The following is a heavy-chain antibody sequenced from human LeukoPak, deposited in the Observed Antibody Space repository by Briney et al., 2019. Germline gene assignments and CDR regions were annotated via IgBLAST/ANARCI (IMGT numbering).Heavy chain of an antibody. CDR1: GGSICGSRYH. Sequence: SETPSLTCTVSGGSICGSRYHWGWIRQPPRQGLEWNGMINYYSHTYYTPSLESRVTLSVDSSKNQFSPKVTSLTAADTALYYCAPTCSYTRGGYDYWGPGTQVTVCS. V-gene: IGHV4-39*05. D-gene: IGHD2-2*02. CDR2: INYYSHT. J-gene: IGHJ4*02. CDR3: APTCSYTRGGYDY.